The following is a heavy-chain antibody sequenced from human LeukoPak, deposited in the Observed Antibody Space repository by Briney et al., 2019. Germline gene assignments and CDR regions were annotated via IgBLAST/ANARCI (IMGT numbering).Heavy chain of an antibody. CDR3: ATYSSGRDY. CDR2: INHSGGT. V-gene: IGHV4-34*01. Sequence: KPSETLSLTCGVFGGSFSGYYWSWIRQPPGKGLEWIGEINHSGGTNYNPSLKSRVTISLDTSKNQFSLKLSSVTAADTAVYYCATYSSGRDYWGQGTLVTVSS. J-gene: IGHJ4*02. D-gene: IGHD6-19*01. CDR1: GGSFSGYY.